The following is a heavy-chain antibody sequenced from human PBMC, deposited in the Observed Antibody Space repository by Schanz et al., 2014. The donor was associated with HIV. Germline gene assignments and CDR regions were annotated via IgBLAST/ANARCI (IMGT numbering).Heavy chain of an antibody. J-gene: IGHJ6*02. Sequence: VQLQQWGAGLLKPSETLSLTCAVYGGSFSGYYWSWIRQPPGKGLEWVSFTSSDGTTYYADSVKGRFTISRDISRNTIYLQMNGLRGEDTAVYYCRAWLLGDRMDVWGQGTTVAVSS. CDR1: GGSFSGYY. V-gene: IGHV3-53*01. CDR3: RAWLLGDRMDV. D-gene: IGHD3-22*01. CDR2: TSSDGTT.